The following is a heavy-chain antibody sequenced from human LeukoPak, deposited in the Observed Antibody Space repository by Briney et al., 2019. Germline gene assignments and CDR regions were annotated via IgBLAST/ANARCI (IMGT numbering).Heavy chain of an antibody. J-gene: IGHJ5*02. CDR3: ARGKDIVVVPAALPWFDP. Sequence: GASVKVSCKASGGTFSSYAISWVRQAPGQRLEWMGGIIPIFGTANYAQKFQGRVTITTDESTSTAYMELSSLRSEDTAVYYCARGKDIVVVPAALPWFDPWGQGTLVTVSS. D-gene: IGHD2-2*01. CDR1: GGTFSSYA. CDR2: IIPIFGTA. V-gene: IGHV1-69*05.